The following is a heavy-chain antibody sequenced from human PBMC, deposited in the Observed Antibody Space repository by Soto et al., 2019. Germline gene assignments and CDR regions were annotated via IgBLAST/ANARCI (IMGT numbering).Heavy chain of an antibody. J-gene: IGHJ4*02. CDR3: ARAGYSSTWYLPFDS. CDR2: INHSGST. CDR1: GGSFSGYY. Sequence: QVQLQQWGAGLLKPSETLSLTCAVYGGSFSGYYWSWIRQPPGKGLELIGEINHSGSTNYKPSLQSRVTIAVDTSKNQFSLKLSSVTAADTAVYYCARAGYSSTWYLPFDSWGQGTLVTVS. D-gene: IGHD6-13*01. V-gene: IGHV4-34*01.